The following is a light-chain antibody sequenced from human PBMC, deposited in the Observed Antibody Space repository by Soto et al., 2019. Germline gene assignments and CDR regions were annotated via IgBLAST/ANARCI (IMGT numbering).Light chain of an antibody. J-gene: IGKJ3*01. V-gene: IGKV3-15*01. CDR3: QQYNSWPFT. Sequence: EIVMTQSPATLSLSPGERATLSCRASQSLSNNLAWYQQKPGQAPRLLIYGTFTSATGIPARFSGSASGTEFSLTISSLQSEAFAVSYCQQYNSWPFTFGPGTKVDIK. CDR1: QSLSNN. CDR2: GTF.